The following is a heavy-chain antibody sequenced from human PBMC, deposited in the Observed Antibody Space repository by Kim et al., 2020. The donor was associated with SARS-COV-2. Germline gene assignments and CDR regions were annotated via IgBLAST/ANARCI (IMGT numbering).Heavy chain of an antibody. D-gene: IGHD3-10*01. J-gene: IGHJ4*02. V-gene: IGHV3-30*18. CDR1: GFTFSSYG. CDR3: AKDGGDGFGELLGPFDY. CDR2: ISYDGSNK. Sequence: GGSLRLSCAASGFTFSSYGMHWVRQAPGKGLEWVAVISYDGSNKYYADSVKGRFTISRDNSKNTLYLQMNSLRAEDTAVYYCAKDGGDGFGELLGPFDYWGQGTLVTVSS.